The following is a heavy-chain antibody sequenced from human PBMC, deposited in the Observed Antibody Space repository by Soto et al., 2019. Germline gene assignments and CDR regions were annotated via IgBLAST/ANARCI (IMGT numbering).Heavy chain of an antibody. CDR3: AKGGTGTYYYYYMDV. Sequence: PGGSLRLSCAASGFTFSSYAMSWVRQAPGKGLEWVSAISGSGDSTYYADSVKGRFTISRDNSKNTLYLQMNSLRAEDTAVYYCAKGGTGTYYYYYMDVWGKGTTVTVSS. D-gene: IGHD1-7*01. CDR1: GFTFSSYA. J-gene: IGHJ6*03. CDR2: ISGSGDST. V-gene: IGHV3-23*01.